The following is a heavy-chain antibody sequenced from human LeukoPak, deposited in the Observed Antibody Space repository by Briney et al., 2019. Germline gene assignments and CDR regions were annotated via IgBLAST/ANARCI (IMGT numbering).Heavy chain of an antibody. J-gene: IGHJ3*02. CDR3: ARVDSDAFDM. CDR2: IYSSGNT. CDR1: GGSISSYY. Sequence: SETLSLTCTVSGGSISSYYWSWIRQPAGKGLEWIGRIYSSGNTNYHPSLKSRVTMSIDTSKNQFSLTLNSVTAADTAVYYCARVDSDAFDMWGQGTMVTVSS. D-gene: IGHD2-2*03. V-gene: IGHV4-4*07.